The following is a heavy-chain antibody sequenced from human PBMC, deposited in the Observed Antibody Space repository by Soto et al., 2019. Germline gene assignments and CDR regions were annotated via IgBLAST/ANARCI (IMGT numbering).Heavy chain of an antibody. V-gene: IGHV3-23*01. J-gene: IGHJ6*03. CDR3: ANGGTATRYYYYMDV. Sequence: EVQLLESGGGLVQPGGSLRLSCAASGFTFSSYAMSWVRQAPGKGLEWVSAFSGSGGSTYYADSVKGRFTISRDNSKNTLYLQMNSLRAEDTAVYYCANGGTATRYYYYMDVWGKGTTVTVSS. CDR2: FSGSGGST. CDR1: GFTFSSYA. D-gene: IGHD2-15*01.